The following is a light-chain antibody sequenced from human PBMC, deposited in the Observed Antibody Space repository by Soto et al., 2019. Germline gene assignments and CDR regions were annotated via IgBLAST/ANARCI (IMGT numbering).Light chain of an antibody. CDR2: WAS. Sequence: DIVMTQSPDSLAVSLGERATINCKSSQSVLYSSNNKNYLAWYRQKPGQPPKLLIYWASIRESGVPNRICGGGYRTDFTMSISTPHVENVAVYYWQEYDSTRTYNFGRGTKVEIK. CDR3: QEYDSTRTYN. J-gene: IGKJ2*01. V-gene: IGKV4-1*01. CDR1: QSVLYSSNNKNY.